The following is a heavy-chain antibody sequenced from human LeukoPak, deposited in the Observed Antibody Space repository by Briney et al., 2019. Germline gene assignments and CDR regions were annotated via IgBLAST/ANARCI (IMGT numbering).Heavy chain of an antibody. V-gene: IGHV3-30*03. CDR2: TSYDGSNG. J-gene: IGHJ6*02. CDR1: GFTFSGYG. D-gene: IGHD6-13*01. CDR3: ARDGIAAAGQYYCYGMDV. Sequence: PGGSLRLSCAASGFTFSGYGMNWVRQAPGKGLEWVAVTSYDGSNGYYADSVKGRFTVARDNSKNTLYLQMNSLRAEDTAVYYCARDGIAAAGQYYCYGMDVWGQGTTVTVSS.